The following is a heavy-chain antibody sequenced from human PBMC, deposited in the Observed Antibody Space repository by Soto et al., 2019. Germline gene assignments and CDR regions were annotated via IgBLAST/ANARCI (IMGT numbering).Heavy chain of an antibody. V-gene: IGHV3-53*01. CDR2: IYSDGGT. CDR3: ARGLYGSASWCYYGMDV. J-gene: IGHJ6*02. D-gene: IGHD3-10*01. Sequence: EVQLVESGGGMIQPGGSLRLSCAASGFTVSGNYMSWVRQAPGKGLEWVSVIYSDGGTDYADSVKGRFTISRDNSTNTLYLQMNSLRAEDTAVFYCARGLYGSASWCYYGMDVWGQGTTVTVSS. CDR1: GFTVSGNY.